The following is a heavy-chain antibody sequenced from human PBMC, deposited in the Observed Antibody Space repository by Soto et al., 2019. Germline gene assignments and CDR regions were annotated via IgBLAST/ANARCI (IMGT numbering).Heavy chain of an antibody. V-gene: IGHV1-2*02. Sequence: ASVKVSCKDSGYTFTGYYMHWVRQAPGQGLEWMGWINPNSGGTNYAQKFQGRVTMTRDTSISTAYMELSRLRSDDTAVYYCARGGCSSTSGYTGHDGDRFDPWGQGTLVTVSS. J-gene: IGHJ5*02. CDR3: ARGGCSSTSGYTGHDGDRFDP. CDR1: GYTFTGYY. CDR2: INPNSGGT. D-gene: IGHD2-2*02.